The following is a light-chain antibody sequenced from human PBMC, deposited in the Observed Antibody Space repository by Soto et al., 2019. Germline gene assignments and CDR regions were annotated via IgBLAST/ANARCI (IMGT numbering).Light chain of an antibody. V-gene: IGLV2-14*01. CDR3: SSYTSSSTLSV. CDR2: DVS. J-gene: IGLJ1*01. CDR1: SSDVGGYNY. Sequence: QSVLTQPASVSGSPGQSITISCTGTSSDVGGYNYVSWYQQHPGKAPKLMIYDVSNRPSGVSNRFSGSKSGNTASLTISGLQAEDEADYYCSSYTSSSTLSVFGTGTK.